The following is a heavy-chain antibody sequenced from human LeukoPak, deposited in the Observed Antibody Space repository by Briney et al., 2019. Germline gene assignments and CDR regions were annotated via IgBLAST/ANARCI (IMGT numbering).Heavy chain of an antibody. V-gene: IGHV3-20*04. CDR2: INWNGGST. CDR3: ARVGQWLVGLRDY. Sequence: PGGSLRLSCAASGFTFDDYGLSWVRQAPGKGLEWVSGINWNGGSTAYADSVKGRFTISRDNAKNSLYLQMNSLRAEDTAVYYCARVGQWLVGLRDYWGQGTLVTVSS. CDR1: GFTFDDYG. D-gene: IGHD6-19*01. J-gene: IGHJ4*02.